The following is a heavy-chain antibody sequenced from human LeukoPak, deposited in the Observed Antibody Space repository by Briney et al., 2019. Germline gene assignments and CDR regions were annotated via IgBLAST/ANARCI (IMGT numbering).Heavy chain of an antibody. CDR3: ARQGAAATSPPYYYYYYGMDV. CDR2: IYPGDSDT. D-gene: IGHD2-15*01. CDR1: GYSFTNYW. V-gene: IGHV5-51*01. Sequence: GESLKISCRGSGYSFTNYWIGWVRQMPGKGLEWMGIIYPGDSDTRYSPSFQGQVTISADKSISTAYLQWSSLKASDTAMYYCARQGAAATSPPYYYYYYGMDVWGQGTTVTVSS. J-gene: IGHJ6*02.